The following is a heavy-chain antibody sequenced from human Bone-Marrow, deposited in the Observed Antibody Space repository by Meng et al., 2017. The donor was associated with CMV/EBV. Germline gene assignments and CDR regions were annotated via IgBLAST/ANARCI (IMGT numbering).Heavy chain of an antibody. D-gene: IGHD4-17*01. J-gene: IGHJ6*02. CDR3: AREFGRTVTTTYGVDV. CDR1: GYTFTEYY. Sequence: ASVKVSCKASGYTFTEYYLHWVRQAPGQGLEWMGIINPSGGSTSYAQKFQGRVTMTWDTSTSTVYMELSSLRSEDTAVYYCAREFGRTVTTTYGVDVWGRGTTVTVSS. CDR2: INPSGGST. V-gene: IGHV1-46*01.